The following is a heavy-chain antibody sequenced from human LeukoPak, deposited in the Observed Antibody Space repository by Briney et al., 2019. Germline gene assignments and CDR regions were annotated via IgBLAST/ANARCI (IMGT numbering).Heavy chain of an antibody. CDR3: ARVGDFYYDSSGSMDY. J-gene: IGHJ4*02. CDR2: IYHSGST. CDR1: GYSISSGYY. Sequence: SETLSLTCTVSGYSISSGYYWGWIRQPPGKGLEWIGSIYHSGSTYYNPSLKSRVTISVDTSKNQFSLKLSSVTAADTAVYYCARVGDFYYDSSGSMDYWGQGTLVTVSS. D-gene: IGHD3-22*01. V-gene: IGHV4-38-2*02.